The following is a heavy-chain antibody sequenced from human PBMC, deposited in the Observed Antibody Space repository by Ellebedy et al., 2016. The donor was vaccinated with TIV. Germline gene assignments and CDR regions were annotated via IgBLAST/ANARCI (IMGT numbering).Heavy chain of an antibody. CDR1: GFTFSSYA. D-gene: IGHD5-18*01. CDR2: ISGSGGST. Sequence: PGGSLRLSCAASGFTFSSYAMSWVRQAPGKGLEWVSAISGSGGSTYYADSVKGRFTISRDNSKNTLYLQMNSLRAEDTAVYYCARERLRGYSYGPGYYYYYGMDVWGQGTTVTVSS. CDR3: ARERLRGYSYGPGYYYYYGMDV. V-gene: IGHV3-23*01. J-gene: IGHJ6*02.